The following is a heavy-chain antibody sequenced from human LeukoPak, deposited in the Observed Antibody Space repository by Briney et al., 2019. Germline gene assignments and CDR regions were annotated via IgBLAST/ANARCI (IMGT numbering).Heavy chain of an antibody. CDR2: INHSGST. CDR3: ARGRSNRIAAAGTETGNYFDY. CDR1: GGSFSGYY. V-gene: IGHV4-34*01. D-gene: IGHD6-13*01. J-gene: IGHJ4*02. Sequence: SETLSLTCAVYGGSFSGYYWSWIRQPPGKGLEWIGEINHSGSTNYNPSLKSRVTISVDTSKNQFSLKLSSVTAADTAVYYCARGRSNRIAAAGTETGNYFDYWRQGTLVTVSS.